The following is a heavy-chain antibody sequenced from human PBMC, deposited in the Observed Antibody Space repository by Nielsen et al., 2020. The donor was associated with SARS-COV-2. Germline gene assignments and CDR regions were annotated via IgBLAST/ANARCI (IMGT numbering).Heavy chain of an antibody. Sequence: GGSLRLSCAASGFTFSNFPMHWVRQAPGKGLEWLAIISYDGSNEHYADSVKGRFTISRDNGGNFLFLQLDRLRVEDTAVFYCVTYDETGFHWGQGTLVTVSS. CDR2: ISYDGSNE. CDR3: VTYDETGFH. V-gene: IGHV3-30-3*01. D-gene: IGHD1-1*01. J-gene: IGHJ4*02. CDR1: GFTFSNFP.